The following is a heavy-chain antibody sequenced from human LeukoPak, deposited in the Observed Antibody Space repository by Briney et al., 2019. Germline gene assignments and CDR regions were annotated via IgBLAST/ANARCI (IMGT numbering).Heavy chain of an antibody. Sequence: ASVKVSCKASGGTFSSYAISWVRQAPGQGLEWKGRIIPILGIANYAQKFQGRVTITADKSTSTAYMELSSLRSEDTAVYYCARDSGYSYGFLPPDYWGQGTLVTVSS. J-gene: IGHJ4*02. V-gene: IGHV1-69*04. CDR1: GGTFSSYA. CDR3: ARDSGYSYGFLPPDY. D-gene: IGHD5-18*01. CDR2: IIPILGIA.